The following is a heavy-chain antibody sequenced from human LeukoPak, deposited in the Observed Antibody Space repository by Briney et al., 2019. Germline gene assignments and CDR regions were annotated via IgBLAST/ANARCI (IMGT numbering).Heavy chain of an antibody. CDR1: GFTFSSYD. J-gene: IGHJ3*02. D-gene: IGHD3-22*01. CDR2: ISGSGGST. V-gene: IGHV3-23*01. Sequence: LTGGSLRLSCAASGFTFSSYDMSWVRQAPGKGLEWVSAISGSGGSTYYADSVKGRFTISGDNSKNTLYLQMNSLRAEDTAVYYCAKDGRRGYYYDSSGYPHGAFDIWGQGTMVTVSS. CDR3: AKDGRRGYYYDSSGYPHGAFDI.